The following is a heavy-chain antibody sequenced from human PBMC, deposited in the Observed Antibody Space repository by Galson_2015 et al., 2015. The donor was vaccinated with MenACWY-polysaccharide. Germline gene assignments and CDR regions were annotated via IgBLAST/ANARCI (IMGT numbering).Heavy chain of an antibody. D-gene: IGHD3-10*02. CDR1: GLKFRGSG. J-gene: IGHJ3*01. CDR2: IQYDGSQK. V-gene: IGHV3-33*01. Sequence: LRLSCAASGLKFRGSGMPWVRLAPGKGLEWVAVIQYDGSQKQYIDSVKGRFTISRDNSKNTLYLEMNSLRAEDTALYYCAREGSRIVFHAFDVWGQGTMVIVSS. CDR3: AREGSRIVFHAFDV.